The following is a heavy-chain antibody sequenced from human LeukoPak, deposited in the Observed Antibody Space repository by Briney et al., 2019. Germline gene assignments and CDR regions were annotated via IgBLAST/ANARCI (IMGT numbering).Heavy chain of an antibody. Sequence: GESLKISCQGSGYSFSTYWITWVRQMPGKGLEWMGIIYPGDSDTRYSPSFQGQVTISADKSISTAYLQWSSLKASDTAMYYCARRRDLYSGSYYPFDYWGQGTLVTVSS. CDR2: IYPGDSDT. V-gene: IGHV5-51*01. CDR1: GYSFSTYW. CDR3: ARRRDLYSGSYYPFDY. D-gene: IGHD1-26*01. J-gene: IGHJ4*02.